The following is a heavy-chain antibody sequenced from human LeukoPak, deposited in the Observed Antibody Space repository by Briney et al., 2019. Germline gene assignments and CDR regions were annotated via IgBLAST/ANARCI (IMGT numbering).Heavy chain of an antibody. CDR3: AREQNYYGSGSYPPNDAFDI. CDR1: GYTFTIYA. CDR2: INTNTGNP. Sequence: VASVTVSFTAAGYTFTIYAMNWGRQAPGQGREWMGWINTNTGNPTYAQGFTGRCVFSLDTSVSTAYLQISSLKAEDTAVYYCAREQNYYGSGSYPPNDAFDIWGQGTMVTVSS. V-gene: IGHV7-4-1*02. J-gene: IGHJ3*02. D-gene: IGHD3-10*01.